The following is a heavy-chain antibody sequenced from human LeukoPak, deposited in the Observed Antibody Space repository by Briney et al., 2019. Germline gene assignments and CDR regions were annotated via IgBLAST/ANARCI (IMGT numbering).Heavy chain of an antibody. CDR3: ARELSGSYYDY. V-gene: IGHV3-53*01. CDR1: GFTVSINY. Sequence: GGSLRLSCAASGFTVSINYMSWVRQAPGKGLEWVSVIYSGGRTYYADAVKGRFTISRDNSKNTLSLQMNSLRAEDTAVYYCARELSGSYYDYWGQGTLVTVSS. J-gene: IGHJ4*02. CDR2: IYSGGRT. D-gene: IGHD1-26*01.